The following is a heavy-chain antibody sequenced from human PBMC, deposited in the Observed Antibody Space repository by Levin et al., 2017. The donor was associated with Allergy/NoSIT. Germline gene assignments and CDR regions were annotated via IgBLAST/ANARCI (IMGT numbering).Heavy chain of an antibody. CDR2: IYLGDSET. J-gene: IGHJ6*02. V-gene: IGHV5-51*01. CDR1: FSPFPLSF. CDR3: ARHRDGPRGSGDGMDV. D-gene: IGHD5-24*01. Sequence: SFPFSFSPFPLSFFGWVRQMPGKGLEWMAIIYLGDSETRYSPSFQGQVTISSSPSITTAYLQWSSLKASDTAIYYCARHRDGPRGSGDGMDVWGQGTTVTVSS.